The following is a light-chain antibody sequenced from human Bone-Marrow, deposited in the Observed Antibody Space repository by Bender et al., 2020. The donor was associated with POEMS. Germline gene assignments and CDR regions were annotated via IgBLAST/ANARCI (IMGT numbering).Light chain of an antibody. CDR3: QSFDTSLSGWV. Sequence: QSALTQPASVSGSPGQSITISCTGTSNDVGNYNLVSWYQQHPGKAPKLMIYEVTKRPSGVSNRFSGSKSGSTASLTISGLQAEDEADYYCQSFDTSLSGWVFGAGTKLTV. CDR2: EVT. V-gene: IGLV2-23*02. J-gene: IGLJ3*02. CDR1: SNDVGNYNL.